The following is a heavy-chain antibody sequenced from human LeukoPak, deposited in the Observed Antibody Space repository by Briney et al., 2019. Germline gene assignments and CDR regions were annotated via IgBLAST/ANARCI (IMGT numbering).Heavy chain of an antibody. CDR2: ISSSSSTI. V-gene: IGHV3-48*01. J-gene: IGHJ4*02. D-gene: IGHD6-6*01. Sequence: GGSLRLSCAASGFSFSSSGMHWVRQAPGKGPEWVSYISSSSSTIYYADSVKGRFTISRDNAKNSLYLQMNSLRAEDTAVYYCAREISIAALDYWGQGTLVTVSS. CDR1: GFSFSSSG. CDR3: AREISIAALDY.